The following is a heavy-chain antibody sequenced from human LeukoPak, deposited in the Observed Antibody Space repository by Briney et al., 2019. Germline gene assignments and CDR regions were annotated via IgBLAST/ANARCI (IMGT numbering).Heavy chain of an antibody. D-gene: IGHD6-13*01. CDR2: IYYSGST. Sequence: SETLSLTCTGSGCSISSYYWNWIRQPPGKGLEWVGYIYYSGSTNYNPSLKSRVTISVDTSKNQFSLKLSSVTAADTAVYYCARTRYSSSWYYFDYWGQGTLVTVSS. J-gene: IGHJ4*02. CDR1: GCSISSYY. V-gene: IGHV4-59*01. CDR3: ARTRYSSSWYYFDY.